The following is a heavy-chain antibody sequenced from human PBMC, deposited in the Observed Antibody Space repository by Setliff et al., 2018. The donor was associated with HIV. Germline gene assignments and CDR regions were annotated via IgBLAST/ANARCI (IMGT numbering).Heavy chain of an antibody. D-gene: IGHD3-22*01. V-gene: IGHV3-21*01. Sequence: GGSLRLSCAASGFAFSNYAMHWVRQAPGKGLEWVSSITSNLNYKYADSVKGRFTISRDNTKNSLYLQMNSLRAEDTAVYYCAKGDSFVFSYVYPDYWGPGTLVTVS. CDR3: AKGDSFVFSYVYPDY. CDR2: ITSNLNY. CDR1: GFAFSNYA. J-gene: IGHJ4*02.